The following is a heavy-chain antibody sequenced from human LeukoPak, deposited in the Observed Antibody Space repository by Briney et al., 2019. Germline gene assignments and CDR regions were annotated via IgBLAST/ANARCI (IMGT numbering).Heavy chain of an antibody. Sequence: GGSLRLSCAASGLTFGSYAMSWVRQAPGKGLEWVSSISGSGGSTYYADSVKGRFIISRDNSENTLYLQMNTLIAEDTAVYYCAKDRSGGGDYYFGMDVWGQGTTVTVSS. D-gene: IGHD6-19*01. V-gene: IGHV3-23*01. J-gene: IGHJ6*02. CDR2: ISGSGGST. CDR3: AKDRSGGGDYYFGMDV. CDR1: GLTFGSYA.